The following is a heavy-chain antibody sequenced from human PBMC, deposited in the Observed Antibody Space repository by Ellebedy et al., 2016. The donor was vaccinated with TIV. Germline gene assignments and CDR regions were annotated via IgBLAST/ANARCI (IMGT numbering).Heavy chain of an antibody. J-gene: IGHJ5*02. CDR3: AREEASYREWGSSWSNWFDP. D-gene: IGHD6-13*01. V-gene: IGHV4-59*01. CDR2: IYYSGST. CDR1: GGSISSYY. Sequence: SETLSLXXTVSGGSISSYYWSWIRQPPGKGLEWIGYIYYSGSTNYNPSLKSRVTISVDTSKNQFSLKLSSVTAADTAVYYCAREEASYREWGSSWSNWFDPWGQGTLVTVSS.